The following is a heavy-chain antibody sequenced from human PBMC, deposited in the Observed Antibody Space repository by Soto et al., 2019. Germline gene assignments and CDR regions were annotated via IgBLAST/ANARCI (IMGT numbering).Heavy chain of an antibody. CDR1: GGSISSSSYY. D-gene: IGHD4-17*01. V-gene: IGHV4-39*01. Sequence: QLQLQESGPGLVKPSETLSLTCTVSGGSISSSSYYWGWIRQPPGKGLEWIGSIYYSGSTYHNPSLKCRVTISVDTSKNQFSLKLSSVTAADTAVYYCARHSDSTTVYHWFDPWGQGTLVTVSS. CDR2: IYYSGST. J-gene: IGHJ5*02. CDR3: ARHSDSTTVYHWFDP.